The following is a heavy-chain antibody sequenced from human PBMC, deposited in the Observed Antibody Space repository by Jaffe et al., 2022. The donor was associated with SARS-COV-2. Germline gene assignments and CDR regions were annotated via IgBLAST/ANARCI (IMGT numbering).Heavy chain of an antibody. V-gene: IGHV1-58*01. Sequence: QMQLVQSGPEVKKPGTSVTVSCRASAFTVSRFAVHWVRLTRGQRLEWIGWIVVGSGNTNYAQKFQERVTITRDMSTRTAYMELNSLRSDDTAVYYCAADRMGTNSGANFDYWGQGTLVTVSS. CDR2: IVVGSGNT. D-gene: IGHD5-12*01. J-gene: IGHJ4*02. CDR3: AADRMGTNSGANFDY. CDR1: AFTVSRFA.